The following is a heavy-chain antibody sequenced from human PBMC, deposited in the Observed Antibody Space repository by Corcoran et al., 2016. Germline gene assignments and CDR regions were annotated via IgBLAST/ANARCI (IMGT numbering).Heavy chain of an antibody. Sequence: QLQLQESGPGLVKPSETLSLTCTVSGGSVSSNNYYWGWIRQPPGKGLEWIGSGYYSGTTYYNPSLKSRFTISLDTSKFQFSLKGNSVTAADTAVYYCARGGRNYVNYVGAFDYWGQGILVTVSS. CDR2: GYYSGTT. CDR3: ARGGRNYVNYVGAFDY. J-gene: IGHJ4*02. V-gene: IGHV4-39*07. D-gene: IGHD4-17*01. CDR1: GGSVSSNNYY.